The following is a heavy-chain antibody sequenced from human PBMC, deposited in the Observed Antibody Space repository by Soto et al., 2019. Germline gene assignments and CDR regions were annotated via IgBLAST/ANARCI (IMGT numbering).Heavy chain of an antibody. CDR1: GFTFSNFD. CDR2: IGAARDP. J-gene: IGHJ6*01. Sequence: GGSLRLSCATSGFTFSNFDMHWVRQVPGKGLEWVSAIGAARDPYYLGSVKGRCTISRENAKNSVYLQMNDRRAGDSAVYYCARAYTGRLPRRADYYYAMDVWGQGTTVTV. D-gene: IGHD2-2*02. CDR3: ARAYTGRLPRRADYYYAMDV. V-gene: IGHV3-13*05.